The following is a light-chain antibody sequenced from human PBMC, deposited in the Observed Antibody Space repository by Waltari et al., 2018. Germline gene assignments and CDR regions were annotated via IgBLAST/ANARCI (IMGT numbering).Light chain of an antibody. CDR3: AAWDDTLNGVV. V-gene: IGLV1-44*01. CDR1: SSNIGTTT. Sequence: QSVLTQPPSVSATPGQRVAISCSGSSSNIGTTTVNWYQQLPGSAPKLLIYNNNRRPSGVPDRFSGSKAGTSASLAISGLQSEDEADYYCAAWDDTLNGVVFGGGTKLTV. J-gene: IGLJ3*02. CDR2: NNN.